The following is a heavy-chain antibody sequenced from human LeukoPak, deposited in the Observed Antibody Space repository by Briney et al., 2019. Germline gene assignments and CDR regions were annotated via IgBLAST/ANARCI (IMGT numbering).Heavy chain of an antibody. Sequence: SETLSLTCTVSGGSISSGSYYWSWIRQPAGKGLEWIGRIYTSGSTNYNPSLKSRVTISVDTSKNQFSLKLSSVTAADTAVYYCARGDYSSSLHDYFDYWGQGTLVTVSS. CDR3: ARGDYSSSLHDYFDY. CDR2: IYTSGST. J-gene: IGHJ4*02. CDR1: GGSISSGSYY. D-gene: IGHD6-6*01. V-gene: IGHV4-61*02.